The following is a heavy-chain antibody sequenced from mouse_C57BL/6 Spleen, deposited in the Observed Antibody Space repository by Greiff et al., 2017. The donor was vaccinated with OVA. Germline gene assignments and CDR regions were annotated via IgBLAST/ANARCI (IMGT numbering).Heavy chain of an antibody. D-gene: IGHD2-4*01. Sequence: QVQLQQPGAELVRPGTSVTLSCKASGYTFTSYWMHWVKQRPGQGLEWIGVIDPSDSYTNYNQKFKGKATLTVDTASSTAYMQLSSLTSEDSAVYYCARGKGYYDHFDYWGQGTTLTVSS. CDR2: IDPSDSYT. CDR3: ARGKGYYDHFDY. CDR1: GYTFTSYW. J-gene: IGHJ2*01. V-gene: IGHV1-59*01.